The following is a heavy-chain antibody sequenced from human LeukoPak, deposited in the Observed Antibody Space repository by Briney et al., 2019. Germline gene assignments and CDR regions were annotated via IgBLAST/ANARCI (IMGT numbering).Heavy chain of an antibody. CDR2: ISGSGGST. V-gene: IGHV3-23*01. Sequence: GGSLRLSCAASGFTFSSYAMSWVRQAPGKGLEWVSAISGSGGSTYYADSVKGRFTISRDNSKNTLYLQMSSLRAEDTAVYYCAKERRSYYDSSGYNWGQGTLVTVSS. J-gene: IGHJ4*02. CDR3: AKERRSYYDSSGYN. CDR1: GFTFSSYA. D-gene: IGHD3-22*01.